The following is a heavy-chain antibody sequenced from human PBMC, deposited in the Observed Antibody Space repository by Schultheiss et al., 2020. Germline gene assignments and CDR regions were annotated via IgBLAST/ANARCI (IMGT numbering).Heavy chain of an antibody. CDR2: IYYSGST. CDR3: ARARVVPAAIRRRSWFDP. Sequence: SQTLSLTCTVSGGSISSGGYYWSWIRQHPGKGLEWIGYIYYSGSTYYNPSLKSRVTISVDTSKNQFSLKLSSVTAADTAVYYCARARVVPAAIRRRSWFDPWGQGTLVTVSS. J-gene: IGHJ5*02. V-gene: IGHV4-31*03. CDR1: GGSISSGGYY. D-gene: IGHD2-2*01.